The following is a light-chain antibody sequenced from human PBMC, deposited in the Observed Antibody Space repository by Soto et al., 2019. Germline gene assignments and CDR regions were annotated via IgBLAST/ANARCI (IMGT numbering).Light chain of an antibody. Sequence: QSVLTQPPSVSGAPGQRVTISCTGSSSNIGAGYDVHWYQQLPQTAPKLLIYGNNNRPSGVPDRFSASKSGTSASLAISGLQAEDEADYYCSSYTSSRVVFGGGTKVTVL. CDR3: SSYTSSRVV. J-gene: IGLJ2*01. CDR1: SSNIGAGYD. V-gene: IGLV1-40*01. CDR2: GNN.